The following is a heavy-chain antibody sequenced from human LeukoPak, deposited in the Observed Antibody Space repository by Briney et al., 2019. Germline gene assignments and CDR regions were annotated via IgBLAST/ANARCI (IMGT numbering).Heavy chain of an antibody. CDR2: INPNSGVT. Sequence: ASVKVSCKTSGYTFIAYYMHWVRQAPGQGLEWMGWINPNSGVTKYAQRFQGRLTMTRDTSISTAYMELSSLRSDDTAVYYCARDLQEVPRPGRVDYWGQGTLVTVSS. V-gene: IGHV1-2*02. J-gene: IGHJ4*02. CDR1: GYTFIAYY. CDR3: ARDLQEVPRPGRVDY. D-gene: IGHD1-1*01.